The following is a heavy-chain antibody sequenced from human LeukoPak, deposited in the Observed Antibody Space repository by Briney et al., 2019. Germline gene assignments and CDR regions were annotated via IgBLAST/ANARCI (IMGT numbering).Heavy chain of an antibody. D-gene: IGHD2-15*01. V-gene: IGHV4-59*01. Sequence: NASETLSLTCTVSGGSISSYYWSWIRQPPGKGLEWIGYIYYSGSTNYNPSLKSRVTISVDTSKNQFSLKLSSVTAADTAVYYCARVEEDSTGYNWFDPWGQGTLVTVSS. CDR2: IYYSGST. CDR1: GGSISSYY. CDR3: ARVEEDSTGYNWFDP. J-gene: IGHJ5*02.